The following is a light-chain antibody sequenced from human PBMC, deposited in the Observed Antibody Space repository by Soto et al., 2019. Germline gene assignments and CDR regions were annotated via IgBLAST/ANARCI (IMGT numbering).Light chain of an antibody. V-gene: IGLV2-8*01. CDR2: EVS. CDR3: SSCAGSNNLV. Sequence: QSALTQPPSASGSPGQSVTISCTGTSSDVGAYNCVSWYQQHPGKAPKLMIYEVSKRPSGVPDRFSGSKSDNAASLTVSGLQPVDEADYYCSSCAGSNNLVFGGGTKLTVL. CDR1: SSDVGAYNC. J-gene: IGLJ2*01.